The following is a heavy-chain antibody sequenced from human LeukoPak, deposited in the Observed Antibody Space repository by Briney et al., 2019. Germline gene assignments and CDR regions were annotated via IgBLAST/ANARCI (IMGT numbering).Heavy chain of an antibody. CDR1: GGSISSGGYS. CDR3: ARVGRYSHFDY. D-gene: IGHD5-18*01. J-gene: IGHJ4*02. V-gene: IGHV4-30-2*01. CDR2: IYHSGST. Sequence: SETLSLTCAVSGGSISSGGYSWSWIRQLPGKGLEWIGYIYHSGSTYYNPSLKSRVTISVDRSKNQFSLKLSSVTAADTAVYYCARVGRYSHFDYWGQGTLVTVSS.